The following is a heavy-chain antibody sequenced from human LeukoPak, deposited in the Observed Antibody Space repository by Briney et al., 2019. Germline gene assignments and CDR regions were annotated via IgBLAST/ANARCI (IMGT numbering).Heavy chain of an antibody. V-gene: IGHV4-38-2*02. Sequence: SETLSLTCTVSGYSISSGFYWGWIRQPPGKGLEWIGSIYPSGSTYYNPSLKSRVTISVDTSKNQFSLKLSSVTAADTAVYYCAVSRGWTGFDPWGQGTLVTVSS. J-gene: IGHJ5*02. CDR3: AVSRGWTGFDP. CDR1: GYSISSGFY. D-gene: IGHD3/OR15-3a*01. CDR2: IYPSGST.